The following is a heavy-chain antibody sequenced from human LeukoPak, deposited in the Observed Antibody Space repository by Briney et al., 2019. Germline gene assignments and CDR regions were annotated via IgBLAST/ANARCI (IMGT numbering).Heavy chain of an antibody. CDR3: AKNFAAGTEHFQH. V-gene: IGHV3-23*01. J-gene: IGHJ1*01. CDR1: GFTFSSFA. Sequence: GGSLRLSCVASGFTFSSFAMTWVRQAPGKGLEWVSAISGGSTSTYYTDSVKGRFTISRDNSKNTLFLQMNSLRAEDTAVYYRAKNFAAGTEHFQHWGQGTLVTVSS. D-gene: IGHD6-13*01. CDR2: ISGGSTST.